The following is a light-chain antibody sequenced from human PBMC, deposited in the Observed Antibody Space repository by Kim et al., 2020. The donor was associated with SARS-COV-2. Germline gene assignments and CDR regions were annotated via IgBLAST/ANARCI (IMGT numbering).Light chain of an antibody. Sequence: QSALTQPASVSGSPGQSITISCTGTSSDVGDSNYVSWFRQHPGKAPKLLIFDVSDRPSGVSNRFSGSKSGSTASLTISGLQAEDEADYYFSSYSRSSNGVLIGGGTQLTVL. CDR2: DVS. J-gene: IGLJ2*01. CDR1: SSDVGDSNY. V-gene: IGLV2-14*03. CDR3: SSYSRSSNGVL.